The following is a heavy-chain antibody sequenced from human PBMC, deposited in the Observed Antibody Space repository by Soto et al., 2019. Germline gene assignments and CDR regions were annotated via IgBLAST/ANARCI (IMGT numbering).Heavy chain of an antibody. CDR3: ARVAMITFGGVPDY. Sequence: GGSLRLSCAASGFTFSSYGMHWVRQAPGKGLEWVAVIWYDGSNKYYADSVKGRFTISRDNSKNTLYLQMNSLRAEDTAVYYCARVAMITFGGVPDYWGQGTLVTVSS. V-gene: IGHV3-33*01. J-gene: IGHJ4*02. CDR1: GFTFSSYG. CDR2: IWYDGSNK. D-gene: IGHD3-16*01.